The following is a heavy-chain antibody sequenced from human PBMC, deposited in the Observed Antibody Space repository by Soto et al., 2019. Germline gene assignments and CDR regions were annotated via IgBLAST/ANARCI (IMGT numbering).Heavy chain of an antibody. Sequence: GGSLRLSCAASGFMFSRSGMTWVRQAPGMRLESVAGVGGSGRNTYYADSVKGRFTISRDNSKNTLFLQMNSLRDEDTAIYYCAKDGLSDSPSAIDYWGQGTRVTVSS. CDR1: GFMFSRSG. D-gene: IGHD6-13*01. V-gene: IGHV3-23*01. CDR3: AKDGLSDSPSAIDY. J-gene: IGHJ4*02. CDR2: VGGSGRNT.